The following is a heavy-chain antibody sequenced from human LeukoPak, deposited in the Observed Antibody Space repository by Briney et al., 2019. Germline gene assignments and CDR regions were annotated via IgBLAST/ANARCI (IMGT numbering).Heavy chain of an antibody. J-gene: IGHJ5*02. Sequence: GRSLRLSCAASGFTFDDYAMHWIRQAPGKGLEWVSYISSSGSTIYYADSVKGRFAISRDNAKNSLYLQMNSLRAEDTAVYYCASTSYYSSSSWFDPWGQGTLVTVSS. CDR2: ISSSGSTI. CDR3: ASTSYYSSSSWFDP. CDR1: GFTFDDYA. D-gene: IGHD6-6*01. V-gene: IGHV3-11*01.